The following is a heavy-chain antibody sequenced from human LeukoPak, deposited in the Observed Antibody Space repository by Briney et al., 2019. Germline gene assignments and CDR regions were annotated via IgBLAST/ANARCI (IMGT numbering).Heavy chain of an antibody. CDR1: GFTFSSYS. CDR3: ARERGDLYCGGDCYSDFDY. V-gene: IGHV3-21*01. D-gene: IGHD2-21*01. CDR2: ISSSSSYI. Sequence: GGSLRLSCAASGFTFSSYSMNWVRQAPGKGLECVSSISSSSSYIYYADSVKGRFTISRDNAKNSLYLQMNSLRAEDTAVYYCARERGDLYCGGDCYSDFDYWGQGTLVTVSS. J-gene: IGHJ4*02.